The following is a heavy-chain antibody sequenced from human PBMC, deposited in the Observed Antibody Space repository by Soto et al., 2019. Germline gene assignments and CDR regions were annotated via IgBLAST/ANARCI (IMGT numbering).Heavy chain of an antibody. J-gene: IGHJ4*02. CDR1: GFTFSDYA. CDR3: AKGGRQWLVTSDFNY. CDR2: VSHDGRNT. D-gene: IGHD6-19*01. V-gene: IGHV3-30*18. Sequence: VQLVESGGGVVQPGRSLRLSCAASGFTFSDYAMHWVRQAPGKGLEWVAVVSHDGRNTHYADSVKGRFTISRDSSKNTVCLEMTSLRAGDTAVYYCAKGGRQWLVTSDFNYWGQGALVTVSS.